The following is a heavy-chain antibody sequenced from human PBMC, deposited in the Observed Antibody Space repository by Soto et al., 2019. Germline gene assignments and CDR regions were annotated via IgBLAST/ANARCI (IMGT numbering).Heavy chain of an antibody. V-gene: IGHV3-13*05. CDR1: GFTFSSYD. J-gene: IGHJ3*02. Sequence: PGGSLRLSCAASGFTFSSYDMHWVRQATGKGLEWVSAIGTAGDPYYPGSVKGRFTISRENAKNSLYLQMNSLRAGGTAVYYCARGSYYYDSSGHAFDIWGQGTMVTVSS. CDR2: IGTAGDP. D-gene: IGHD3-22*01. CDR3: ARGSYYYDSSGHAFDI.